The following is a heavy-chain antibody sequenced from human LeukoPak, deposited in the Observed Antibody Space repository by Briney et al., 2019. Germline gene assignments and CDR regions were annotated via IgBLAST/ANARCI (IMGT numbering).Heavy chain of an antibody. CDR2: MSSAGQSV. CDR3: ARDYFYGSEV. V-gene: IGHV3-11*04. CDR1: GFTFSDYY. J-gene: IGHJ6*04. D-gene: IGHD3-3*01. Sequence: GGSLRLSCAASGFTFSDYYMTWIRQAPGKGLEWISYMSSAGQSVHYADSVKGRFTISRDNANNSLYLQMDSLRVEDTAVYYCARDYFYGSEVWGKGTTVIVSA.